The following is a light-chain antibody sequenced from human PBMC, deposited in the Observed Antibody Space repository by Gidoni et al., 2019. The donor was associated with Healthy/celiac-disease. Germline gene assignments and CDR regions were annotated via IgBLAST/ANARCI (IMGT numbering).Light chain of an antibody. Sequence: QSALTQPASVSGSPGQSIPIAGTGTSSDGGGYNYVSWYQQHPGKAPKLMIYDVSNRPSGVSNRFSGSKSGNTASLTISGLQAEDEADYYCSSYTSSSTLVFGGGTKLTVL. CDR2: DVS. V-gene: IGLV2-14*01. CDR1: SSDGGGYNY. J-gene: IGLJ2*01. CDR3: SSYTSSSTLV.